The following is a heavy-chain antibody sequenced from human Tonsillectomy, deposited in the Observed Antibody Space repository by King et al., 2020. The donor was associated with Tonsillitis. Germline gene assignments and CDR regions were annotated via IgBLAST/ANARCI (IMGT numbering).Heavy chain of an antibody. CDR2: INTNTGNP. CDR1: GYTFSSYG. Sequence: QLVQSGSELKKPGASVKVSCKASGYTFSSYGMNWVRQAPGQGLEWMGWINTNTGNPTYAQGFTGRFVFSSDTSVSTAYLQISSLKAEDTAVYYCAGYMGGDTTPSYYGMDVWGQGTTVTVSS. V-gene: IGHV7-4-1*02. D-gene: IGHD3-16*01. CDR3: AGYMGGDTTPSYYGMDV. J-gene: IGHJ6*02.